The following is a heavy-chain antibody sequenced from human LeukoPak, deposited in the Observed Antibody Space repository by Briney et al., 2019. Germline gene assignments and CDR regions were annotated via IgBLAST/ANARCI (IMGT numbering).Heavy chain of an antibody. V-gene: IGHV1-69*04. CDR1: GGTFSSYA. CDR2: IIPILGIA. Sequence: SVKVSCKACGGTFSSYAISWVRQAPGQGLEWMGRIIPILGIANYAQKFQGRVTITADKSTSTAYMELSSLRSEDTAVYYCATIAAPHDYWGQGTLVTVSS. D-gene: IGHD6-6*01. J-gene: IGHJ4*02. CDR3: ATIAAPHDY.